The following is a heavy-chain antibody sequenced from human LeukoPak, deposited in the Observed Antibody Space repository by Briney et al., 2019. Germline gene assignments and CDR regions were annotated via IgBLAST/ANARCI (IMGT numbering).Heavy chain of an antibody. Sequence: SETLSLTCAVYGGSFSGYYWSWIRQPPGKGLEWIGEINHSGSTNYNPSLKSRVTISVDTSKNQFSLKLSSVTAADTAVYYCASFYYDFWSGYYRRYYYGMDVWGQGTTVTVSS. V-gene: IGHV4-34*01. CDR1: GGSFSGYY. CDR2: INHSGST. CDR3: ASFYYDFWSGYYRRYYYGMDV. J-gene: IGHJ6*02. D-gene: IGHD3-3*01.